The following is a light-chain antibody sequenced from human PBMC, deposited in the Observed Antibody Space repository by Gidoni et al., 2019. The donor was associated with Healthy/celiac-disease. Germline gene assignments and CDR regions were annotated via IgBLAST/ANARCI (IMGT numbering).Light chain of an antibody. Sequence: SYELTQPPSVSVSPGQTASITCSGDKLGHKYACWYQQNPGQSPVLVIYQDDKRPSGIPERFSGSNSGNTATLTISGTQGMDEADYYCQAWDSSTGVFGTGTKVTVL. CDR2: QDD. CDR1: KLGHKY. V-gene: IGLV3-1*01. J-gene: IGLJ1*01. CDR3: QAWDSSTGV.